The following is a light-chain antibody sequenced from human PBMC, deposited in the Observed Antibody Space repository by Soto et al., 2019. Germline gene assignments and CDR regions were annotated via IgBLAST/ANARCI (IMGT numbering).Light chain of an antibody. V-gene: IGKV3-20*01. Sequence: EIVLTQSPGTLSLSPGERATLSCRARQSVSSSYLAWYQQKPGQAPRLLIYGASSRATGIPDRFSGSGSGTDFTLTISRLEPEDFAVYYCQQYGSWTFGQGTKVEIK. J-gene: IGKJ1*01. CDR2: GAS. CDR1: QSVSSSY. CDR3: QQYGSWT.